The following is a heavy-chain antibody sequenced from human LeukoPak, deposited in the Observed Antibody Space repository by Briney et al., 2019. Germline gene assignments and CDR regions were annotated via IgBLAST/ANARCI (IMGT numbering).Heavy chain of an antibody. D-gene: IGHD2-2*01. Sequence: GESLKISCKGSGYSFTSYWIGWVRQMPGKGLEWMGIIYPGDSDTRYSPSFQGQVTISADKSISTAYLQWSSLKASDTAMYYCARRGVRYCSSTSCSASDAFDIWGQGTTVTVSS. CDR2: IYPGDSDT. J-gene: IGHJ3*02. V-gene: IGHV5-51*01. CDR3: ARRGVRYCSSTSCSASDAFDI. CDR1: GYSFTSYW.